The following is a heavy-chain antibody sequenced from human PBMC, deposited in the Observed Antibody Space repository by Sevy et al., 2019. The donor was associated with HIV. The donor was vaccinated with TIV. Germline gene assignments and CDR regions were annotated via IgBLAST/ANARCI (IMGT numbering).Heavy chain of an antibody. Sequence: GESLKISCAASGFTFSDYYMSWIRQAPGKGLEWVSYISSSGSTIYYAVSVKGRFTISRDNAKNSLYLQMNSLRAEDTAVYYCARDKSYYYYGMDVWGQGTTVTVSS. CDR2: ISSSGSTI. CDR3: ARDKSYYYYGMDV. V-gene: IGHV3-11*01. J-gene: IGHJ6*02. CDR1: GFTFSDYY.